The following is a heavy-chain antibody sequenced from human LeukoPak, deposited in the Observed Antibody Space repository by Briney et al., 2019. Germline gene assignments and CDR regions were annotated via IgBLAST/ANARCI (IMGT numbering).Heavy chain of an antibody. V-gene: IGHV3-64D*06. CDR3: VKDPQLRYFDRYYFDY. D-gene: IGHD3-9*01. CDR2: ISSNGGST. J-gene: IGHJ4*02. Sequence: GGSLRLSCSASGFTFSSYAMHWVRQAPGKGLEYVSAISSNGGSTYYADSVKGRFTISRDNSRNTLYLQMSSLRAEDTAVYYCVKDPQLRYFDRYYFDYWGQGTLVTVSS. CDR1: GFTFSSYA.